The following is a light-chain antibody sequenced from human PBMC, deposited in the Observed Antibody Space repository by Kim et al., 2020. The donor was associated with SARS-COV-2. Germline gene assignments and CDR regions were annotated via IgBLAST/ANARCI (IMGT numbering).Light chain of an antibody. CDR2: DAS. J-gene: IGKJ4*01. CDR3: QHRTNWLS. V-gene: IGKV3-11*01. Sequence: SLSPGDRATLSCRASQSVSSNYLAWYQQKPGQAPRLLIYDASKRATGIPARFSGSGSGTGFTLTISSLEPEDFAVYYCQHRTNWLSFGGGTKLEI. CDR1: QSVSSNY.